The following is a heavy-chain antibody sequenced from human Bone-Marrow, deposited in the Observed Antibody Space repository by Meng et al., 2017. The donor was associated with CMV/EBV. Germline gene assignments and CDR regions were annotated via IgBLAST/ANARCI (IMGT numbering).Heavy chain of an antibody. CDR3: AREVGSWYSSYYYYGMDV. CDR2: VGGCDGDT. Sequence: ASVKVSCKASGYTFSSYGISWVRQAPGQGLEWMGWVGGCDGDTNYALEFRGRVTVTIDTSTSTAYMELRSLRSDDTAVYYCAREVGSWYSSYYYYGMDVWAQGTTVTVSS. CDR1: GYTFSSYG. D-gene: IGHD6-13*01. V-gene: IGHV1-18*01. J-gene: IGHJ6*02.